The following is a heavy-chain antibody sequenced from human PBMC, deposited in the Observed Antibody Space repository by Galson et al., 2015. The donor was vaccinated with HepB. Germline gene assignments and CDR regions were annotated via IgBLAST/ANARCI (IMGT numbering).Heavy chain of an antibody. CDR1: GGTFSSYA. CDR2: IIPIFGTA. J-gene: IGHJ3*02. D-gene: IGHD3-22*01. CDR3: ARPRGTYYYDSSGYLEDAFEI. V-gene: IGHV1-69*13. Sequence: SVKVSCKASGGTFSSYAISWVRQAPGQGLEWMGGIIPIFGTANYAQKLQGRVTITADESTSTAYMELSSLRSEETAVYYCARPRGTYYYDSSGYLEDAFEIWGQGTMVTVSS.